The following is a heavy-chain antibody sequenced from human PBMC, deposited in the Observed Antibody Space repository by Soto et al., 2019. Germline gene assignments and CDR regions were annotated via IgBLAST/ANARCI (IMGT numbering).Heavy chain of an antibody. V-gene: IGHV4-59*12. CDR1: GGSISSYY. D-gene: IGHD3-10*01. J-gene: IGHJ4*02. Sequence: PSETLCLTCTVSGGSISSYYWSWIRQPPGKGLEWIGYIYYSGSTYYNPSLKSRVTISVDTSKNQFSLKLSSVTAADTAVYYCARYSVVRGKLFDYWGQGTLVTVSS. CDR2: IYYSGST. CDR3: ARYSVVRGKLFDY.